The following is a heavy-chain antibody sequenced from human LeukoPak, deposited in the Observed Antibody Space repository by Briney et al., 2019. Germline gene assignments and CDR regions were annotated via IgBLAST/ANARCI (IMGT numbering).Heavy chain of an antibody. CDR1: GYTFTNYD. Sequence: ASVKVSCKASGYTFTNYDIDWVRQAPGQGLEWMGWMNTNSGYTGYAQKFQGRVTITRNTSISTAYMELSSLRSDDTAVYYCARGQLRLRHRGFDPWGQGTLVTVSS. V-gene: IGHV1-8*03. CDR3: ARGQLRLRHRGFDP. J-gene: IGHJ5*02. CDR2: MNTNSGYT. D-gene: IGHD4-17*01.